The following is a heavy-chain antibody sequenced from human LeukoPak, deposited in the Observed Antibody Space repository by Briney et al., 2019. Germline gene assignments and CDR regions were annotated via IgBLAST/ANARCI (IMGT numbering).Heavy chain of an antibody. Sequence: PGGSLRLSCAASGFTFSDYYMSWIRQAPGKGLEWVSYISRSGSTIYYADSVKGRFTISRDNSKNTLYLQMNSLRAEDTAVYYCARESYDSTGVGYWGQGTLVTVSS. V-gene: IGHV3-11*01. CDR3: ARESYDSTGVGY. CDR1: GFTFSDYY. J-gene: IGHJ4*02. D-gene: IGHD3-22*01. CDR2: ISRSGSTI.